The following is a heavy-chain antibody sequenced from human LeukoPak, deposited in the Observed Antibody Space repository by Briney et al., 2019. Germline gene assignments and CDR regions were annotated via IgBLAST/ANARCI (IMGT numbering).Heavy chain of an antibody. V-gene: IGHV4-59*02. CDR2: IYYSGST. J-gene: IGHJ3*02. D-gene: IGHD5-24*01. Sequence: SETLSLTCTVSGGSVSSYCWSWIRQPPGKGLESIGYIYYSGSTNYNPSLKSRVTISVDTSKNQFSLKLSSVTAADTAVYYCARDYAGYKYTAFDIWGQGAMVTVSS. CDR3: ARDYAGYKYTAFDI. CDR1: GGSVSSYC.